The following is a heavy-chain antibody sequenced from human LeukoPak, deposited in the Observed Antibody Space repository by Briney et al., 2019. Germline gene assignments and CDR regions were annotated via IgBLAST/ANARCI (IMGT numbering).Heavy chain of an antibody. CDR1: GFTFSNYG. Sequence: GWSLRLSCAASGFTFSNYGIHWVRQAPGKGLEWVAVISYDGIHKFYTESVKGRFTISRDNAKNSLYLQMDGLRAEDTAVYYCARYDYGDYEDYFYYMDVWGKGTAVSVSS. CDR2: ISYDGIHK. CDR3: ARYDYGDYEDYFYYMDV. J-gene: IGHJ6*03. D-gene: IGHD4-17*01. V-gene: IGHV3-30*03.